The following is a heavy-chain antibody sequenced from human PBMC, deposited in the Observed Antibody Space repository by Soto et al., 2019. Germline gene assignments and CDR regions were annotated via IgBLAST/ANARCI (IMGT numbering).Heavy chain of an antibody. J-gene: IGHJ4*02. Sequence: PSETPSLTCTVSGGSISSGDYYWSWIRQPPGKGLEWIGYIYYSGSTYYNPSLKSRVTISVDTSKNQFSLKLSSVTAADTAVYYCARAGYSYGYGGYYFDYWGQGTLVTVSS. CDR2: IYYSGST. V-gene: IGHV4-30-4*01. CDR3: ARAGYSYGYGGYYFDY. CDR1: GGSISSGDYY. D-gene: IGHD5-18*01.